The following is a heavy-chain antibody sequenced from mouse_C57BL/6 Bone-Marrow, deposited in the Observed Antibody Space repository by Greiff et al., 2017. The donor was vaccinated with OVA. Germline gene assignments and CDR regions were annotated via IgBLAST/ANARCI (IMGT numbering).Heavy chain of an antibody. D-gene: IGHD3-3*01. CDR1: GYTFTSYW. J-gene: IGHJ2*01. Sequence: VQLQQPGAELVRPGTSVKLSCKASGYTFTSYWMHWVKQRPGQGLEWIGVIDPSDSYTNYNQKFKGKATLTVDTSSSTAYMQLSSLTSEDSAVYYCARRGPDYWGQGTTLTVSS. V-gene: IGHV1-59*01. CDR2: IDPSDSYT. CDR3: ARRGPDY.